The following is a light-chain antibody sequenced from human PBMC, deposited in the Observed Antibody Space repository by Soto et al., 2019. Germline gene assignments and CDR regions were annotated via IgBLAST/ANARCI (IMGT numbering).Light chain of an antibody. Sequence: SGLTQPASVSGSPGRSIAMSCAGTSSDIGTYNHVSWYQQHPGKAPQLIIYEDINRPSGLSSRFSGSKSGNTASLTISGLQAEDEADYFCCSYTTSSTLVCGTGTKVTVL. CDR1: SSDIGTYNH. V-gene: IGLV2-14*01. CDR3: CSYTTSSTLV. J-gene: IGLJ1*01. CDR2: EDI.